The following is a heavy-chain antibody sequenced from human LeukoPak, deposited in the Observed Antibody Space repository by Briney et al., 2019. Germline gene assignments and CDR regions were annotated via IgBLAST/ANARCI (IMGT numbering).Heavy chain of an antibody. CDR3: AREYGMDV. J-gene: IGHJ6*02. CDR2: ISSNGGST. CDR1: GFTFSSYA. V-gene: IGHV3-64*01. Sequence: GGSLRISCAASGFTFSSYAMHWVRQAPGKGLEYVSAISSNGGSTYYANSVKGRFTISRDNSKNTLYLQMGSLRAEDMAVYYCAREYGMDVWGQGTTVTVSS.